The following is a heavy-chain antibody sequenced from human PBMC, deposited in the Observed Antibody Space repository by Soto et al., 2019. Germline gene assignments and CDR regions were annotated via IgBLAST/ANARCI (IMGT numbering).Heavy chain of an antibody. Sequence: TLSLTCTVSGGSISSGGYYWSWIRQHPGKGLECIGYIYYSGSTYYNPSLKSRVTISVDTSKNQFSLKLSSVTAADTAVYYCARGNFDSGYDRYYYYYGMDVWGQGTTVTVSS. J-gene: IGHJ6*02. D-gene: IGHD5-12*01. CDR2: IYYSGST. V-gene: IGHV4-31*03. CDR1: GGSISSGGYY. CDR3: ARGNFDSGYDRYYYYYGMDV.